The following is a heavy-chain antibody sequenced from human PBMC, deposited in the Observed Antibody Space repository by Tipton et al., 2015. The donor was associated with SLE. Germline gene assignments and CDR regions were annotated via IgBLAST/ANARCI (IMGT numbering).Heavy chain of an antibody. CDR2: INPYNGHT. Sequence: QLVQSGAEVKKPGASVKVSCKASGYTFNNFGINWVRQAPGQGLEWMGWINPYNGHTNYAQNLQDRVTMTTDTSTTTASMELRSLRSDDTAVYYCARVQPGWGYNYYYMDIGGTGTSVTVSS. D-gene: IGHD7-27*01. V-gene: IGHV1-18*01. CDR3: ARVQPGWGYNYYYMDI. J-gene: IGHJ6*03. CDR1: GYTFNNFG.